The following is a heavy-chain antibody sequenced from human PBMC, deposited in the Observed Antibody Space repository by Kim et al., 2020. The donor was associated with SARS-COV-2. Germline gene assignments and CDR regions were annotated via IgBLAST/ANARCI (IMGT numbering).Heavy chain of an antibody. CDR1: GGSISSGGYY. D-gene: IGHD3-3*01. CDR2: IYYSGST. V-gene: IGHV4-31*03. Sequence: SETLSLTCTVSGGSISSGGYYWSWIRQHPGKGLEWIGCIYYSGSTYYNPSLKSRVTISVDTSKNQFSRKLSSVTAADTAVYYCARVEGITIFGVVIIGAFAIWGQGRMVTVSS. J-gene: IGHJ3*02. CDR3: ARVEGITIFGVVIIGAFAI.